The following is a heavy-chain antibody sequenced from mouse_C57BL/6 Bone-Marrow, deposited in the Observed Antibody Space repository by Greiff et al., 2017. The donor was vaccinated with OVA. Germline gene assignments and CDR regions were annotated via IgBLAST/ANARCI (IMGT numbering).Heavy chain of an antibody. Sequence: EVQLQESEGGLVQPGSSMKLSCTASGFTFSDYYMAWVRQVPEKGLEWVANINYDGSSTYYLDSLKSRFIISRDNAKNILYLQMSSLKSEDTATYYCARDTRFTTVVEGYYAMDYWGQGTSVTVSS. D-gene: IGHD1-1*01. J-gene: IGHJ4*01. CDR2: INYDGSST. CDR1: GFTFSDYY. V-gene: IGHV5-16*01. CDR3: ARDTRFTTVVEGYYAMDY.